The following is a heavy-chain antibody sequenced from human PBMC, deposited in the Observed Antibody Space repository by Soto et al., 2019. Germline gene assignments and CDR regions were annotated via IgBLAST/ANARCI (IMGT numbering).Heavy chain of an antibody. J-gene: IGHJ6*02. Sequence: SETLSLTCSVSGASIRSYYWHWIRQPPGKGLEWIGYVYPSDYTRYSSSLKSRVTISVDTSKSQFYLRLNSVTAADTALYYCASSAGNPVDYFYSTDLYVRGQGTMVTVS. CDR3: ASSAGNPVDYFYSTDLYV. V-gene: IGHV4-59*01. CDR2: VYPSDYT. CDR1: GASIRSYY. D-gene: IGHD3-16*01.